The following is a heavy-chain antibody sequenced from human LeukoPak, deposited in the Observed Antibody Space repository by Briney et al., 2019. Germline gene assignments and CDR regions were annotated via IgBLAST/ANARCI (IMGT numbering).Heavy chain of an antibody. D-gene: IGHD3-3*01. Sequence: SETLSLTRTVSGGSISSSSYYWGWIRQPPGKGLEWIGSIYYSGSTYYNPSLKSRVTISVDTSKNQFSLKLSSVTAADTAVYYCARLANYDFWSGKSYYFDYWGQGTLVTVSS. CDR2: IYYSGST. V-gene: IGHV4-39*01. CDR1: GGSISSSSYY. J-gene: IGHJ4*02. CDR3: ARLANYDFWSGKSYYFDY.